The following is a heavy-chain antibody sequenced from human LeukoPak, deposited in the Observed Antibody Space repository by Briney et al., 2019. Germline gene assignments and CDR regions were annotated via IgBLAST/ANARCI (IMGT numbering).Heavy chain of an antibody. V-gene: IGHV1-18*04. CDR2: ISAYNGNT. J-gene: IGHJ6*03. Sequence: ASVKVSCKASGYTFTGYYMHWVRQAPGQGLEWMGWISAYNGNTNYAQKLQGRVTMTTDTSTSTAYMELRSLRSDDTAVYYCARDIVVVPAARNYYYYMDVWGKGTTVTVSS. CDR3: ARDIVVVPAARNYYYYMDV. CDR1: GYTFTGYY. D-gene: IGHD2-2*01.